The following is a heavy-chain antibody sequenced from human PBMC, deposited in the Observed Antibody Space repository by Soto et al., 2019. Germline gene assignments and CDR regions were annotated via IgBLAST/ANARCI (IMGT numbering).Heavy chain of an antibody. CDR3: ATGSASSTSDALDV. V-gene: IGHV4-59*02. CDR2: AHYSGTT. CDR1: RGSVTSSY. D-gene: IGHD2-15*01. J-gene: IGHJ3*01. Sequence: SETLSLTCTVFRGSVTSSYWTRIRQPPGKGLEWIGYAHYSGTTNYSPSLRGRVIMSVDTSTNQFSLKLNSVTAADAAVYYCATGSASSTSDALDVWDRGTVVT.